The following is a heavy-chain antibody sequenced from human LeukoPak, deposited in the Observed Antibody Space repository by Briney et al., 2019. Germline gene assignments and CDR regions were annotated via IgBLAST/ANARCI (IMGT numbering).Heavy chain of an antibody. CDR2: MNPNSGNT. CDR3: ARVVNYYDSSGRTYWYFDL. J-gene: IGHJ2*01. D-gene: IGHD3-22*01. Sequence: GASVKVSCKASGYTFTSYDINWVRQATGQGLEWMGWMNPNSGNTGYAQKFQGRVTMTRNTSISTAYMELSSLRSEDTAVYYCARVVNYYDSSGRTYWYFDLWGRGTLVTVPS. CDR1: GYTFTSYD. V-gene: IGHV1-8*01.